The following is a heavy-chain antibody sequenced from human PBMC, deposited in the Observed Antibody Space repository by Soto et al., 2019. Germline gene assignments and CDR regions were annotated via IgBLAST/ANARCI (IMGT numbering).Heavy chain of an antibody. J-gene: IGHJ4*02. CDR1: GYNFTSHW. D-gene: IGHD5-18*01. V-gene: IGHV5-51*01. Sequence: PGESLKISCKASGYNFTSHWIGWVRQMPGKGLEWMGIIYPGDSDIRYSPSFQGQVTISADKSITTAYLQWSGLKASDTAIYYCVIQNTSIQLWPNFDYWGQGILVTVSS. CDR3: VIQNTSIQLWPNFDY. CDR2: IYPGDSDI.